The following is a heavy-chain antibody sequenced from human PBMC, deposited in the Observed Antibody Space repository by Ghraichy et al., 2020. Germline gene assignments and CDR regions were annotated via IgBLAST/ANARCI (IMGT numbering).Heavy chain of an antibody. Sequence: GGSLRLSCVASGFTFSDYWMSWVRQTPGKGLEWVANIKRDGSEKNYLDSVKGRFTISRDNAKKLLYLQMTSLRVEDTAIYYCVSSGAVFDYWGQGTLVTVSS. V-gene: IGHV3-7*03. J-gene: IGHJ4*02. CDR1: GFTFSDYW. CDR3: VSSGAVFDY. CDR2: IKRDGSEK. D-gene: IGHD3-10*01.